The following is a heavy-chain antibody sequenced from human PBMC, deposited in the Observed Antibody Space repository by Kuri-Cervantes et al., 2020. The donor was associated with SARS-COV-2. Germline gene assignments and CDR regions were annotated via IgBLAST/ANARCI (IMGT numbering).Heavy chain of an antibody. CDR3: ARARDSSIFGVVIDDAFDI. CDR2: IYTSGST. CDR1: GGSFSGYY. D-gene: IGHD3-3*01. J-gene: IGHJ3*02. Sequence: SETLSLTCAVYGGSFSGYYWSWIRQPPGKGLEWIGRIYTSGSTNYNPSLKSRVTMSVDTSKNQFSLKLSSVTAADTAVYYCARARDSSIFGVVIDDAFDIWGQGTMVTVSS. V-gene: IGHV4-59*10.